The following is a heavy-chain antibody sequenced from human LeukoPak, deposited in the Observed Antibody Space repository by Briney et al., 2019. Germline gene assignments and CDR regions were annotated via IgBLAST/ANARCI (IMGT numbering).Heavy chain of an antibody. V-gene: IGHV1-2*02. CDR3: ARDIAAAGTSPNYYYYMDV. Sequence: ASVKVSCKASGFTFTGYYMHWVRQAPGQGLEWMGWINPNSGGTNYAQKFQGRVTMTRDTSITTAYMELTSLRSDDTAVYYCARDIAAAGTSPNYYYYMDVWGKGTTVTVSS. CDR2: INPNSGGT. D-gene: IGHD6-13*01. J-gene: IGHJ6*03. CDR1: GFTFTGYY.